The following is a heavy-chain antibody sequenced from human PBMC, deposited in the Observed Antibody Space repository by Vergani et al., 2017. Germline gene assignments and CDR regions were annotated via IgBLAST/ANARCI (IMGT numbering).Heavy chain of an antibody. CDR3: ARFPTPNFTMVRGVIIMASYGMDV. CDR1: GGSISSSNW. D-gene: IGHD3-10*01. CDR2: IYHSGNT. Sequence: QVQLQESGPGLVKPPGTLSLTCAVSGGSISSSNWWSWVRQPPGKGLECIGEIYHSGNTNYNPSLKSRVTISVDKSKNQFSLKLSSVTAADTAVYYCARFPTPNFTMVRGVIIMASYGMDVWGQXT. J-gene: IGHJ6*02. V-gene: IGHV4-4*03.